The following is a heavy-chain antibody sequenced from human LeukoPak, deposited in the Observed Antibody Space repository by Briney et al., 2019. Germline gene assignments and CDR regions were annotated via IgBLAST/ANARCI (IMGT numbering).Heavy chain of an antibody. J-gene: IGHJ6*02. Sequence: GGSLRLSCATSGFTFSDHYMDWVRQAPGKGLEWVARTRTKAKDYTTEYAASVKGRFTVSRDESMHLLYLQMNSLKTEDTAVYCCARGPTVTFNYHYGMDVWGQGTTVTVSS. CDR2: TRTKAKDYTT. V-gene: IGHV3-72*01. CDR1: GFTFSDHY. D-gene: IGHD4-17*01. CDR3: ARGPTVTFNYHYGMDV.